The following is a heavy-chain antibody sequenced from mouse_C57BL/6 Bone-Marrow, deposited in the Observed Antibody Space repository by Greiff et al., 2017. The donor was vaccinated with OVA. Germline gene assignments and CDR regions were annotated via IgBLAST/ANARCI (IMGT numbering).Heavy chain of an antibody. V-gene: IGHV1-80*01. J-gene: IGHJ4*01. CDR2: IYPGDGDT. D-gene: IGHD1-1*01. Sequence: QVQLQQSGAELVKPGASVKISCKASGYAFSSYWMNWVKQRPGKGLEWIGQIYPGDGDTNYNGKFKGKATLTADKSSSTAYMPLSSLTSEDSAVYFCARLVTTVPMDYWGQGTSVTVSS. CDR3: ARLVTTVPMDY. CDR1: GYAFSSYW.